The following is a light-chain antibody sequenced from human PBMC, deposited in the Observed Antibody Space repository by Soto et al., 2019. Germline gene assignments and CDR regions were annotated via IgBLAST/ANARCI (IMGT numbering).Light chain of an antibody. CDR2: DVS. CDR1: SSDVGNYNL. J-gene: IGLJ2*01. V-gene: IGLV2-14*02. CDR3: SSYTSSSTLV. Sequence: QSVLTQPASVSGSPGQSITISCTGTSSDVGNYNLVSWYQQHPGKAPKLMIYDVSNRPSGVSNRFSGSKSGNTASLTISGLQAEDEADYYCSSYTSSSTLVFGGGTKLTVL.